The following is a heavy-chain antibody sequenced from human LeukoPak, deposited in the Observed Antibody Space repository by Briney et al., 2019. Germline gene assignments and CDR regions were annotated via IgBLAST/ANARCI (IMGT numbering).Heavy chain of an antibody. D-gene: IGHD5-24*01. Sequence: PGGSLRLSCAASGFTFANFAMSWVRQAPGKGLEWVSSISGSGGSTDYADSVKGRFTISRDNSKSTLYLQMNSLRPEDTAVYYCAKDLERWFDPWGQGTLVTVSS. V-gene: IGHV3-23*01. J-gene: IGHJ5*02. CDR3: AKDLERWFDP. CDR2: ISGSGGST. CDR1: GFTFANFA.